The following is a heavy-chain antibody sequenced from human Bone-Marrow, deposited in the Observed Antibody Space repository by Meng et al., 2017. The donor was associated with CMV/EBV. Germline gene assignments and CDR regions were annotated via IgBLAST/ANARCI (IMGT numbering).Heavy chain of an antibody. V-gene: IGHV3-48*03. D-gene: IGHD1-7*01. Sequence: GGSLRLSCAASAFTFSSYEMNWVRQAPGKGLEWVSYISSSGNTIYYADSVKGRFTISRDNAKNFLYLQMNSLRVEDTAVYYCARPHINGTTPFAYWVQGTLVTVSS. CDR1: AFTFSSYE. CDR2: ISSSGNTI. J-gene: IGHJ4*02. CDR3: ARPHINGTTPFAY.